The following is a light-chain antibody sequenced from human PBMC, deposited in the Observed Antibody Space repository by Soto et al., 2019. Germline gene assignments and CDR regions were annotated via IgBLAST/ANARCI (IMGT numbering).Light chain of an antibody. Sequence: EIVLTQSPGTLSLSPGERVTLSCRASQSVSSSYLAWYQQQPGQAPRLLIYGASSRATGIPDRFSGSGSGTDFALTISRLEPEDFAVYYCQQYGSSPLTFGGGTNVEL. V-gene: IGKV3-20*01. CDR2: GAS. CDR1: QSVSSSY. J-gene: IGKJ4*01. CDR3: QQYGSSPLT.